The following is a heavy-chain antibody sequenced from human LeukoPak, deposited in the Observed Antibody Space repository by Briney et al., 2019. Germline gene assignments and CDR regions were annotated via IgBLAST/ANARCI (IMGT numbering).Heavy chain of an antibody. Sequence: GGPLRLSCGASGFTFSNYWMTWLRQAPGEGLEGVTNINQDGSEEYYVDSVKGRFTISRDNAKNSLFLQMNSLRAEDTAVYYCARYRLVWLPAPVFDYWGPGTQVTVSS. V-gene: IGHV3-7*01. CDR1: GFTFSNYW. D-gene: IGHD6-19*01. J-gene: IGHJ4*02. CDR2: INQDGSEE. CDR3: ARYRLVWLPAPVFDY.